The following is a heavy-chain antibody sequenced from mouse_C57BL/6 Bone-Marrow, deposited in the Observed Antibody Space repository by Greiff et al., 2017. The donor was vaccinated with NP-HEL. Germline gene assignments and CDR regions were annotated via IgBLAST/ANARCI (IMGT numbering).Heavy chain of an antibody. CDR1: GYTFTGYW. J-gene: IGHJ3*01. Sequence: QVQLKQSGAELMKPGASVKLSCKATGYTFTGYWIEWVKQRPGHGLEWIGEILPGSGSTNYNEKFKGKATFTADTSSNTAYMQLSSLTTEDSAIYYCATLYSNYGAWFAYWGQGTLVTVSA. CDR3: ATLYSNYGAWFAY. CDR2: ILPGSGST. D-gene: IGHD2-5*01. V-gene: IGHV1-9*01.